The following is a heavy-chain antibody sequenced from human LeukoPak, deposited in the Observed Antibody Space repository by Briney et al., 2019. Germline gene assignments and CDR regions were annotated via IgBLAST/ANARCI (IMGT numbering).Heavy chain of an antibody. Sequence: GASVKVSCKTSGYTFTNFYVHWVRQAPGQGLEWMGIIIPSGGRTRYAQKFQGRLTLTRDTSTSTVYMELNSLRSEDTAVYYCASGTGYWGQGTRVTVSS. CDR2: IIPSGGRT. V-gene: IGHV1-46*01. CDR1: GYTFTNFY. CDR3: ASGTGY. D-gene: IGHD1-1*01. J-gene: IGHJ4*02.